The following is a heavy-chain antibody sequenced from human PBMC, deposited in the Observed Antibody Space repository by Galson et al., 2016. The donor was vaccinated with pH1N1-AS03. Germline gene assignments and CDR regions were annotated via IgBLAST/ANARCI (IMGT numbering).Heavy chain of an antibody. CDR2: ISYDGSNK. Sequence: SLRLSCAASGFTFSTYGMQWVRQAPGKGLEWVAFISYDGSNKYYADSVKGRFTISRDNSKNTLYLQMNSLRAEDTAVHYCAKDCGGFCDDPFDLWGQGTMVTVSS. V-gene: IGHV3-30*18. D-gene: IGHD2-21*01. CDR1: GFTFSTYG. CDR3: AKDCGGFCDDPFDL. J-gene: IGHJ3*01.